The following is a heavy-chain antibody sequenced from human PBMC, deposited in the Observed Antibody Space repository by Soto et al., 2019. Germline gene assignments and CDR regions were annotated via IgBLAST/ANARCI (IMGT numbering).Heavy chain of an antibody. Sequence: GGSLRLSCAASGFTFSSYAMSWVRQAPGKGLEWVSAISGSGGSTYYADSVKGRFTISRDNSKNTLYLQMNSLRAEDTAVYYCAEDLGSLWFGNYFDYWGQGTLVTVSS. CDR3: AEDLGSLWFGNYFDY. J-gene: IGHJ4*02. CDR2: ISGSGGST. CDR1: GFTFSSYA. D-gene: IGHD3-10*01. V-gene: IGHV3-23*01.